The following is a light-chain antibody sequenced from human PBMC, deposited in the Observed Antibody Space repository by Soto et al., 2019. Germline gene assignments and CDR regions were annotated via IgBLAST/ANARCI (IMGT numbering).Light chain of an antibody. CDR2: KVS. Sequence: DVVMTQSPLSLPVTIGQPASISCRSNQSLVHSDGIAYFSWFQQRPGRSPRRLIYKVSNRDSGVPARFSGSGSGTDFALKISRVEAEDVGVYYCMQGTHWPITFGQGTLLEIK. CDR1: QSLVHSDGIAY. V-gene: IGKV2-30*02. CDR3: MQGTHWPIT. J-gene: IGKJ5*01.